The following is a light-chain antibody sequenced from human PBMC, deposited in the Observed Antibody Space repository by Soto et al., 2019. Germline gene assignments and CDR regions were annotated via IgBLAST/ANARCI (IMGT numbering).Light chain of an antibody. Sequence: QSALAQPRSVSGSPGQSVAISCTGTSSDVGVFNYVSWYQQHPGKAPNVMIYDVSKRPSGVPDRFSGSKSGNTASRTISGLQDEDEADYYCCSHAGSYTYVFGTGTKLTVL. V-gene: IGLV2-11*01. J-gene: IGLJ1*01. CDR1: SSDVGVFNY. CDR2: DVS. CDR3: CSHAGSYTYV.